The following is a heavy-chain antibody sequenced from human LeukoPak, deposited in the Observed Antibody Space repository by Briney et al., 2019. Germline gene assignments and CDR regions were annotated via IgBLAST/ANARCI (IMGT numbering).Heavy chain of an antibody. CDR2: IIPIFGTA. Sequence: ASVMVSCKASGGTFSSYAISWVRQAPGQGLEWMGGIIPIFGTANYAQKFQGRVTITADESTSTAYMELSSLRSEDTAVYYCARASDYDFWSGYFDYWGQGTLVTVSS. CDR3: ARASDYDFWSGYFDY. V-gene: IGHV1-69*13. CDR1: GGTFSSYA. D-gene: IGHD3-3*01. J-gene: IGHJ4*02.